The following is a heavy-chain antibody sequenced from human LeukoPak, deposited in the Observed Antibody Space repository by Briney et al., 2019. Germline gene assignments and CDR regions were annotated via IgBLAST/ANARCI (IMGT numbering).Heavy chain of an antibody. V-gene: IGHV3-74*01. Sequence: PGGSLRLSCAASGFTFTTYWMHWVRQAPGKGLVWVSHINSDGSITSYADSVKGRFTISRDNAKNTLYLQMNSLRAEDTAVYYCARDLSDYIWGSYRYFDYWGQGTLVTVSS. CDR2: INSDGSIT. J-gene: IGHJ4*02. CDR3: ARDLSDYIWGSYRYFDY. CDR1: GFTFTTYW. D-gene: IGHD3-16*02.